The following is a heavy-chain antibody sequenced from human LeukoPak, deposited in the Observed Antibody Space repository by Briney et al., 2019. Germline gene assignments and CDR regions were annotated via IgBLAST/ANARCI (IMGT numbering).Heavy chain of an antibody. J-gene: IGHJ5*02. CDR3: ARAPGAFPGGGSAP. V-gene: IGHV3-21*01. CDR2: ISSNSSYI. CDR1: GFTFSSYS. D-gene: IGHD3-3*02. Sequence: GGSLRLSCAASGFTFSSYSMNWVRQALGKGLEWVSSISSNSSYIYYADSVKGRFTISRDNAKNSLYLQMNSLRAEDTAVYYCARAPGAFPGGGSAPGGKGPLVPVS.